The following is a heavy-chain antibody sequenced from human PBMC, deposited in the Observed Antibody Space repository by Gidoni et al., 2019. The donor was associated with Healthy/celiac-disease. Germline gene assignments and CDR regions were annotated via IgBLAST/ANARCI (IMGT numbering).Heavy chain of an antibody. Sequence: QVQLVESGGGVVQPGRSLRLSCAASGFTFSSYGMHWVRQAPGKGLEWVAVISYDGSNKYYADSVKGRFTISRDNSKNTLYLQMNSLRAEDTAVYYCAKTAGQQLVRRNYFDYWGQGTLVTVSS. CDR2: ISYDGSNK. V-gene: IGHV3-30*18. CDR1: GFTFSSYG. CDR3: AKTAGQQLVRRNYFDY. D-gene: IGHD6-13*01. J-gene: IGHJ4*02.